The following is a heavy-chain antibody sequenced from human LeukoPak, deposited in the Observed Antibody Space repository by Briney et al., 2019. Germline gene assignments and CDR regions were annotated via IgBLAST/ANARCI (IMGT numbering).Heavy chain of an antibody. CDR2: ISGSGGST. J-gene: IGHJ4*02. D-gene: IGHD2-2*01. Sequence: PGVSLRLSCAASGFTFSSYAMSWVRQAPGKGLEWVSAISGSGGSTYYADSVKGRFTISRDNSKKTLYLQMNSLRAEDTAVYYCAKTQRYCSSTSCHFDYWGQGTLVTVSS. CDR3: AKTQRYCSSTSCHFDY. CDR1: GFTFSSYA. V-gene: IGHV3-23*01.